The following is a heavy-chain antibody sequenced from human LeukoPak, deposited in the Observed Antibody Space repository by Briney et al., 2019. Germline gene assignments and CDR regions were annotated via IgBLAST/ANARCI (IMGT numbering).Heavy chain of an antibody. CDR3: AKTGYTMYYFDY. D-gene: IGHD3-10*02. V-gene: IGHV3-23*01. CDR2: ISGSGGST. J-gene: IGHJ4*02. Sequence: GGSLRLSCAASGFTFSSYAMSLVRQAPGKGLEWVSAISGSGGSTYYADSVKGRFTISRDNSNNTLYLQMNSLRAEDTAVYYCAKTGYTMYYFDYWGQGTLVTVSS. CDR1: GFTFSSYA.